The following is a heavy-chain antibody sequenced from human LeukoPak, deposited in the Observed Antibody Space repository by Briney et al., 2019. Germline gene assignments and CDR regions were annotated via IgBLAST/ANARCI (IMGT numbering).Heavy chain of an antibody. V-gene: IGHV3-53*01. Sequence: GGSLRLSCAASGFTFSSYAMSWVRQAPGKGLEWVSVIYSGGSTYYADSVKGRFTISRDNSKNTLYLQMNSLRAEDTAVYYCARGSWGSGSYYFDYWGQGTLVTVSS. CDR1: GFTFSSYA. CDR3: ARGSWGSGSYYFDY. D-gene: IGHD3-10*01. J-gene: IGHJ4*02. CDR2: IYSGGST.